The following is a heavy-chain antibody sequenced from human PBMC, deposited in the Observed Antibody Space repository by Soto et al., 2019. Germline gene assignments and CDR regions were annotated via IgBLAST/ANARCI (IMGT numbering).Heavy chain of an antibody. D-gene: IGHD2-21*02. V-gene: IGHV1-69*06. J-gene: IGHJ6*02. Sequence: SVKVSCKASGGTFSSYAISWVRQAPGQGLEWMGGIIPIFGTANYAQKFQGRVTITADKSTSTAYMELSSLRSEDTAVYYCARDGCGGDCPGYYYYGMDVWGQGTTVTVSS. CDR3: ARDGCGGDCPGYYYYGMDV. CDR2: IIPIFGTA. CDR1: GGTFSSYA.